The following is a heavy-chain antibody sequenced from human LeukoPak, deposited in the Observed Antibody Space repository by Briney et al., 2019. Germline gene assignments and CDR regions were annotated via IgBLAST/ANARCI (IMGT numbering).Heavy chain of an antibody. V-gene: IGHV1-24*01. Sequence: ASVKVSCKVSGYTLTELSMHWVRQAPGKGLEWMGGFDPEDGETIYAQKFQGRVTMTEDTSTDTAYMELSSLRSEDTAVYYCAKDRMQWGRSAYDYWGQGTLVTVSS. CDR2: FDPEDGET. CDR3: AKDRMQWGRSAYDY. CDR1: GYTLTELS. J-gene: IGHJ4*02. D-gene: IGHD6-19*01.